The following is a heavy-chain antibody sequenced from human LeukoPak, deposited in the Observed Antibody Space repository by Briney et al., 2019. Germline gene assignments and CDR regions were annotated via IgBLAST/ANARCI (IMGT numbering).Heavy chain of an antibody. CDR1: GDSISSYY. V-gene: IGHV4-4*07. D-gene: IGHD6-19*01. Sequence: SETLSLTCTVSGDSISSYYWSWIRQPAGKGLEWIGRIYTSGSTNYNPSLKSRVTMSVDTSKNQFSLKLSSVTAADTAVYYCARGAVAVAGTYYYYYMDVWGKGTTVTISS. J-gene: IGHJ6*03. CDR3: ARGAVAVAGTYYYYYMDV. CDR2: IYTSGST.